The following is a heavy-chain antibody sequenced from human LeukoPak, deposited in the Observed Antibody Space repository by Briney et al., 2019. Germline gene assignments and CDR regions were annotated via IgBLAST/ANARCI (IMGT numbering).Heavy chain of an antibody. D-gene: IGHD5-12*01. V-gene: IGHV1-46*01. CDR2: INPSGGST. CDR3: ARARRGGYSGYLAGPFDY. J-gene: IGHJ4*02. CDR1: GYTFTSYY. Sequence: ASVKVSCKASGYTFTSYYMHWVRQAPGQGREWMGIINPSGGSTSYAQKFQGRVTMTRDTSTSTVYMELSSLRSEDTAVYYCARARRGGYSGYLAGPFDYWGQGTLVTVSS.